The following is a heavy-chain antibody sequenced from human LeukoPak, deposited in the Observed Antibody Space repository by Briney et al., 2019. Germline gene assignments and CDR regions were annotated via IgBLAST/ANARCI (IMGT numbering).Heavy chain of an antibody. Sequence: GESLKISCKGSGYRFISYWIGWVRQLPGKGLEWMGIIYPGDSETRYSPSLQGQVTISADKSISTAYLQWSSLKASDTAMYYCARLQLVEGYYFDYWGQGTLVTVSS. CDR1: GYRFISYW. CDR3: ARLQLVEGYYFDY. J-gene: IGHJ4*02. V-gene: IGHV5-51*01. CDR2: IYPGDSET. D-gene: IGHD6-13*01.